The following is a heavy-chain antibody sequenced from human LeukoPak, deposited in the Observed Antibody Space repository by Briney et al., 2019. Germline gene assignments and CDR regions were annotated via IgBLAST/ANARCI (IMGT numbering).Heavy chain of an antibody. D-gene: IGHD2-15*01. Sequence: GASVKVSCKASEYTFTSYYIHWVRQDPGQGLEWMGIINPSGGSTSYAQKFQGRVTVTRDTSTSTVYMELSSLRSEDTAVYYCARGTLGYCSGGSCPHHDTFDIWGQGTMVTVSS. CDR1: EYTFTSYY. CDR2: INPSGGST. CDR3: ARGTLGYCSGGSCPHHDTFDI. J-gene: IGHJ3*02. V-gene: IGHV1-46*01.